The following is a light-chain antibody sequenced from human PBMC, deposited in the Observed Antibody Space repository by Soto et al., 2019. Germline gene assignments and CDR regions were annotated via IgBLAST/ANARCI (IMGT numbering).Light chain of an antibody. CDR2: EAS. CDR1: QNINRW. Sequence: DIQMTQSPSTLSASVGDRVTITCRASQNINRWLAWYQQKPGKAPKFLIYEASNLESGVPSRFSGSGSGTDFTLTISSLQPDDFATYYCQHYNSYPWTFGQGTKVDIK. CDR3: QHYNSYPWT. J-gene: IGKJ1*01. V-gene: IGKV1-5*01.